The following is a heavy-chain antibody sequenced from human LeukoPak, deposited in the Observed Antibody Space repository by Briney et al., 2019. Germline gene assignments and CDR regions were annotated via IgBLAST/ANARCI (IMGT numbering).Heavy chain of an antibody. CDR2: IYTSGST. CDR3: ARADAGPLPSDY. J-gene: IGHJ4*02. V-gene: IGHV4-61*02. Sequence: SETLSLTCTVSGGSISSGGYFWSWIRQPAGKGLEWIGRIYTSGSTNYNPSLKSRVTISVDTSKNQFSLKLSSVTAADTAVYYCARADAGPLPSDYWGQGTLVTVSS. D-gene: IGHD6-13*01. CDR1: GGSISSGGYF.